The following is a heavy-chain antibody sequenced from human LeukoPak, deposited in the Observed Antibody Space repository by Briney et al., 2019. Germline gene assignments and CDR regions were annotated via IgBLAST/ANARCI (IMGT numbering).Heavy chain of an antibody. CDR3: AREVGVPAALTYYYYGMDV. Sequence: GGSLRLSCAASGFTFSSYWMSWVRQAPGKGLEWVANIKQDGSEKYYVDSVKGRFTISRDNAKNSLYLQMNSLRAEDTAVYYCAREVGVPAALTYYYYGMDVWGQGTTVTVSS. D-gene: IGHD2-2*01. J-gene: IGHJ6*02. V-gene: IGHV3-7*01. CDR2: IKQDGSEK. CDR1: GFTFSSYW.